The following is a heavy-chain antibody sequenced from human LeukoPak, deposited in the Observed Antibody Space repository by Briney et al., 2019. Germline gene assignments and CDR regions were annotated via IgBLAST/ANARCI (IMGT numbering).Heavy chain of an antibody. CDR3: ARAGLGAFDI. CDR2: INWNGGST. J-gene: IGHJ3*02. Sequence: PGGSLRLSCAASGFSFSGHGMNWGRQAPGKGLEWVSGINWNGGSTGYADSVKGRFTISRDNAKNSLYLQMNSLRAEDTALYYCARAGLGAFDIWGQGTMVTVSS. CDR1: GFSFSGHG. V-gene: IGHV3-20*04.